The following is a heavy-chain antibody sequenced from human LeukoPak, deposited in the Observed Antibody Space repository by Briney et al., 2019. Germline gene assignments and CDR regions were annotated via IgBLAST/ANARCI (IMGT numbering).Heavy chain of an antibody. CDR1: GGTFSSYA. CDR2: IIPIFGTA. CDR3: ARGQGYGDLGY. D-gene: IGHD4-17*01. J-gene: IGHJ4*02. Sequence: SVQVSCKASGGTFSSYAISWVRQAPGQGLEWMGRIIPIFGTANYAQKFQGRVTITTDESTSTAYMELSSLRSEDTAVYYCARGQGYGDLGYWGQGTLVTVSS. V-gene: IGHV1-69*05.